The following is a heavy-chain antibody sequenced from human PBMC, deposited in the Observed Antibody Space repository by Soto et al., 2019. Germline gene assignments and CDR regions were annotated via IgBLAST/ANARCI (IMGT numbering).Heavy chain of an antibody. CDR3: ARESEDLTSNFDY. Sequence: GGSLRLSCAASGFTFTRYSMNWVRQAPGKGLEWVSSISSTTNYIYYADSMKGRFTVSRDNAKNSVYLEMTSLSAEDTALYCCARESEDLTSNFDYWGQGTLVTVSS. CDR2: ISSTTNYI. CDR1: GFTFTRYS. V-gene: IGHV3-21*01. J-gene: IGHJ4*02.